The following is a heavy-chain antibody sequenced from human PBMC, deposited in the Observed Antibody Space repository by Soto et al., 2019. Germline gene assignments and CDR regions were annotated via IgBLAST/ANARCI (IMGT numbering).Heavy chain of an antibody. V-gene: IGHV3-66*01. Sequence: EVQLVESGGALVQPGGSLRLSCAASGFTVSSKYMSWVRQAPGKGLEWVSIIYSGGSTYYADSVKGRFTISRDNPKNTLYLQMSSLRAEDMAVYYCTRACPSCVNDAFDIWGQGTMVTVSS. D-gene: IGHD2-21*01. CDR1: GFTVSSKY. CDR2: IYSGGST. J-gene: IGHJ3*02. CDR3: TRACPSCVNDAFDI.